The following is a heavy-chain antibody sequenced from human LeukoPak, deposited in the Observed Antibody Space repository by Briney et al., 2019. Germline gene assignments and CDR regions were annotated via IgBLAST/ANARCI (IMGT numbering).Heavy chain of an antibody. V-gene: IGHV3-23*01. CDR1: GFTFSSYA. D-gene: IGHD2-2*01. J-gene: IGHJ3*02. CDR2: ISGSGGST. CDR3: ARVDCSSTSCYGFGDAFDI. Sequence: GGSLRLSCAASGFTFSSYAMSWVRQAPGKGLEWVSAISGSGGSTYYADSVKGRFTISRDNAKNSLYLQMNSLRAEDTAVYYCARVDCSSTSCYGFGDAFDIWGQGTMVTVSS.